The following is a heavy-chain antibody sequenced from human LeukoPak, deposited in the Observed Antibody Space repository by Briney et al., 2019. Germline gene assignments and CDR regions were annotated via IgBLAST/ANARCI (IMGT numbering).Heavy chain of an antibody. CDR1: GGSISSSGYY. Sequence: SETLSLTCTVSGGSISSSGYYWGWIRQPPGKGLEWIGSIYNSGSTYYNPSLKSRVIISVDTSKNQFSLKLSSVTAADTAVYHCARSRVYGSPFDIWGQGTMVTVSS. CDR3: ARSRVYGSPFDI. V-gene: IGHV4-39*01. D-gene: IGHD4-17*01. CDR2: IYNSGST. J-gene: IGHJ3*02.